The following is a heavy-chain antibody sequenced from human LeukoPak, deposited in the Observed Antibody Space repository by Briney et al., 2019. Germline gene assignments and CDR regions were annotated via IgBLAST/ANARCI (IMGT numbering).Heavy chain of an antibody. V-gene: IGHV3-23*01. CDR1: GFTFSSYA. Sequence: RPGGSLRLSCAASGFTFSSYAMSWVRQAPGKGLEWVSAISGSGGSTYYADSVKGRFTISRDNSKNTLYLQMNSLRAEDTAVYYCARLNSGSYYYYYYYYMDGWGKGTTVTVSS. CDR3: ARLNSGSYYYYYYYYMDG. D-gene: IGHD1-26*01. J-gene: IGHJ6*03. CDR2: ISGSGGST.